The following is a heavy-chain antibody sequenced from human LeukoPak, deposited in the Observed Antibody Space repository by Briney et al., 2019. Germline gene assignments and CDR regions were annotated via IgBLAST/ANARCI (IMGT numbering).Heavy chain of an antibody. CDR2: ISTSGDRT. Sequence: GGSLRLSCAASGFTFSTYAMTWVRQALGKGLEWVSGISTSGDRTYYADSVKGGFTISRDNSKNTLYLQMNSLRAEDTAECYCARSAVGTSCCTAVDYWGQGTLVTVSS. J-gene: IGHJ4*02. CDR1: GFTFSTYA. D-gene: IGHD1-26*01. V-gene: IGHV3-23*01. CDR3: ARSAVGTSCCTAVDY.